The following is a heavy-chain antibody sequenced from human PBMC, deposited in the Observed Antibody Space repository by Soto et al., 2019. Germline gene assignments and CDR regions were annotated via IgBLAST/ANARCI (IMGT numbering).Heavy chain of an antibody. D-gene: IGHD2-21*01. Sequence: EVQLLESGGGLVQPGGSLRLSCAASGFTFSSYAMSWVRPAPGKGLEWVSAISGSGGSTYYADSVKGRFTISRDNSKNPLDLQMNSLRAEDTAVYYCAKRWGGNFDYWGQGTLVTVSS. CDR3: AKRWGGNFDY. CDR2: ISGSGGST. CDR1: GFTFSSYA. J-gene: IGHJ4*02. V-gene: IGHV3-23*01.